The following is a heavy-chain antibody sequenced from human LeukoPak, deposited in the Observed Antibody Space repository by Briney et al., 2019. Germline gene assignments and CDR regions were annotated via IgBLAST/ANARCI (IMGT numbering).Heavy chain of an antibody. CDR1: GGSISSSY. CDR3: ARSNARDGYNFAY. V-gene: IGHV4-59*08. Sequence: PSETLSLTCTVSGGSISSSYWSWIRQPPGNGLGWIGYFYYSGSTNYNPSLKSRVTISVDTSKTQFSLKLTSMTAADTAVYYCARSNARDGYNFAYWGQGTLVTVSS. CDR2: FYYSGST. D-gene: IGHD5-24*01. J-gene: IGHJ4*02.